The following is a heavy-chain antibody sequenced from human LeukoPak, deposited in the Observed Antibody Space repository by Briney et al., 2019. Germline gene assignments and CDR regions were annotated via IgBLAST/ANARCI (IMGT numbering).Heavy chain of an antibody. CDR3: ARVRSISLFDP. Sequence: SETLSLTCTVSGGPISSYYWSWIRQPPGKGLEWIGYIYYSGSTNYNPSLKSRVTISVDTSKNQFSLKLSSVTAADTAVYYCARVRSISLFDPWGQGTLVTVSS. CDR2: IYYSGST. V-gene: IGHV4-59*01. CDR1: GGPISSYY. J-gene: IGHJ5*02. D-gene: IGHD3-3*02.